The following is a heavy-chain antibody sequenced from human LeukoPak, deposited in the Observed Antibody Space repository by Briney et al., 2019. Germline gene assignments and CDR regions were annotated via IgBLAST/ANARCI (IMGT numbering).Heavy chain of an antibody. CDR2: INAGNGNI. CDR1: GYTFTSYA. Sequence: ASVKVSCKASGYTFTSYAMHWVRQAPGQRLEWMGWINAGNGNIKYSQKFQGRVTITRDTSASTAYMELSSLRSEDTAVYYCAREIGAYSSGWYWFDPWGQGTLVTVSS. D-gene: IGHD6-19*01. J-gene: IGHJ5*02. CDR3: AREIGAYSSGWYWFDP. V-gene: IGHV1-3*01.